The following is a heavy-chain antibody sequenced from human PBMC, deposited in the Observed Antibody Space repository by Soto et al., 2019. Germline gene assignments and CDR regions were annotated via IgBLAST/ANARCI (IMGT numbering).Heavy chain of an antibody. CDR3: AKDIGPYTIVGVGTHRHDAFDS. CDR1: GFTFSSYA. D-gene: IGHD3-3*01. Sequence: GGSLRLSCAASGFTFSSYAMSWVRQAPGKGLEWVSAISGSGGSTYYADSVKGRFTISRDNSKNTLYLQMNSLRAEDTAVYYCAKDIGPYTIVGVGTHRHDAFDSWGQGTMVTVAS. J-gene: IGHJ3*02. CDR2: ISGSGGST. V-gene: IGHV3-23*01.